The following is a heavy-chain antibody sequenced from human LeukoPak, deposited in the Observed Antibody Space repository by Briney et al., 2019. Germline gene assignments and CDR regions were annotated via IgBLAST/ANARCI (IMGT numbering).Heavy chain of an antibody. J-gene: IGHJ4*02. CDR3: ARVSVDIVATITGEEKYYFDN. D-gene: IGHD5-12*01. V-gene: IGHV1-69*06. CDR2: IIPIFDTA. CDR1: GGTFNNYA. Sequence: ASVKVSCKASGGTFNNYALNWVRQAPGQGLEWMGRIIPIFDTANYAQKFQGRVTITADKSTSTAYMELSSLRSEDTAVYYCARVSVDIVATITGEEKYYFDNWGQGTLVTVSS.